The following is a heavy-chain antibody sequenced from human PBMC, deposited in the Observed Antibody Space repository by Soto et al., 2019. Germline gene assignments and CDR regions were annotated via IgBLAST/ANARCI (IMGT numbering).Heavy chain of an antibody. Sequence: ASVKVSCKASGYIFTSYHMHRVRQAPGQGLEWMGIIDPSGGTTIYTQVLQGRVTMTRDTSTSTVYMELSSLRSEDTAVYYCVRELNGGYFDFWGQGTLVTVSS. CDR3: VRELNGGYFDF. CDR2: IDPSGGTT. V-gene: IGHV1-46*01. J-gene: IGHJ4*02. CDR1: GYIFTSYH.